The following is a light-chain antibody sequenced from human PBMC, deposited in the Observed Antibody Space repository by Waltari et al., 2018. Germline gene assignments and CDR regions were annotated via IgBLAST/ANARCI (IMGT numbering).Light chain of an antibody. CDR3: QQYYSSPPT. J-gene: IGKJ1*01. CDR1: QNILYSVNNKNY. CDR2: WSS. Sequence: DIVMTQSPDSLAVSLGERATNHCQSSQNILYSVNNKNYFAWYQQKPGQPPKLLFSWSSTRASGVPDRFSGSGSGTDFTLTISSLQPEDVAVYYCQQYYSSPPTFGQGTKVEIK. V-gene: IGKV4-1*01.